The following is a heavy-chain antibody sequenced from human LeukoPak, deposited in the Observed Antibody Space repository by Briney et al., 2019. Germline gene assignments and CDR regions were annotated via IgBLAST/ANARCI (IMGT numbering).Heavy chain of an antibody. D-gene: IGHD6-19*01. CDR3: ASGSGWYSPDY. J-gene: IGHJ4*02. Sequence: GGSLRLSCTVSGFTFGDYLINWFRQAPGKGLEWVGFIRSKAYGGTTEYAASVKGRFTISRDDSKSIAHLQMNSLKTEDTAVYYCASGSGWYSPDYWGQGTLVTVSS. CDR1: GFTFGDYL. V-gene: IGHV3-49*03. CDR2: IRSKAYGGTT.